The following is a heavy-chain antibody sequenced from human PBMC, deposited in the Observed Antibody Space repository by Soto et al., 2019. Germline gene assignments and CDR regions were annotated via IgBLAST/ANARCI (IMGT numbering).Heavy chain of an antibody. CDR2: ISSSSSYI. CDR1: GFTFSSYS. Sequence: GGSLRLSCAASGFTFSSYSMNWVRQAPGKGLEWVSSISSSSSYIYYADSVKGRFTISRDNAKNSLYLQMNSLRAEDTAVYYCARESYYSDSSGFLYYYGMDVWGQGTTVTVSS. J-gene: IGHJ6*02. CDR3: ARESYYSDSSGFLYYYGMDV. V-gene: IGHV3-21*01. D-gene: IGHD3-22*01.